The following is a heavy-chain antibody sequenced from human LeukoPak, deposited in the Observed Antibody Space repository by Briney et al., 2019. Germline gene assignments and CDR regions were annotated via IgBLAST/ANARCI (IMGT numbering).Heavy chain of an antibody. V-gene: IGHV3-11*01. D-gene: IGHD3-22*01. CDR3: AKDIYYDSSGSAFDI. CDR1: GFTFSDYY. CDR2: ISTGGRTK. Sequence: PGGSLRLSCAASGFTFSDYYMSWIRQAPGKGLEWVSYISTGGRTKYYADSLKGRFTISRDNAKNSLYLQMSSLRAEDTAVYYCAKDIYYDSSGSAFDIWGQGTMVTVSS. J-gene: IGHJ3*02.